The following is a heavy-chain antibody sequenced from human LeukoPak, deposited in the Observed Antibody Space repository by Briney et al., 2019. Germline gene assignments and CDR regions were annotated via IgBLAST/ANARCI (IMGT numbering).Heavy chain of an antibody. CDR2: ISWNSGII. J-gene: IGHJ4*02. D-gene: IGHD3-22*01. Sequence: GGSLRLSCAASGFTFDDYGMHWVRQAPGKGLEWISGISWNSGIIGYADSVKGRFTISRDDAKNSLYLQMNNLRAEDTALYYCAKDLDSSAYYPEYWGQGTRVTVSS. V-gene: IGHV3-9*01. CDR3: AKDLDSSAYYPEY. CDR1: GFTFDDYG.